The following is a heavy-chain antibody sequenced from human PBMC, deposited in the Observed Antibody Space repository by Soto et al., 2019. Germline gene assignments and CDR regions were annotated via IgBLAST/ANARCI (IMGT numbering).Heavy chain of an antibody. CDR2: INHSGST. D-gene: IGHD6-19*01. Sequence: PSETLSLTCAVYGGSFSGYYWTWIRQPPGTGLEWIGEINHSGSTYYNPSLKSRVTISVDTSKNQFSLKLTSVTAADTALYYCARRYGWLYFDYWGQGSLVTVSS. CDR1: GGSFSGYY. J-gene: IGHJ4*02. CDR3: ARRYGWLYFDY. V-gene: IGHV4-34*01.